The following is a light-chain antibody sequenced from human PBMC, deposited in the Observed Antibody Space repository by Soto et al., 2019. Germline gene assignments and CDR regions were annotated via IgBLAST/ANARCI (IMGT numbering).Light chain of an antibody. V-gene: IGLV2-14*03. CDR2: EVY. CDR1: GSDIGYYDY. J-gene: IGLJ2*01. Sequence: QSALTQPASVSGSPGQSITISCTGSGSDIGYYDYVSWYQQFPGKAPKLLIYEVYNRPSGVSDRFSGSKSANTASLTISGLQSEDDAVYYCTSFTLSSTVLFGGGTKLTVL. CDR3: TSFTLSSTVL.